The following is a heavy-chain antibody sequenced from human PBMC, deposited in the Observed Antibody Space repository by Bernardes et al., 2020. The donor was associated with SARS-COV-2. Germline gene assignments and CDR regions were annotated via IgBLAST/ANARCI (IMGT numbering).Heavy chain of an antibody. Sequence: SETLSLTCAVYGGSFSGYYWSWIRQPPGKGLEWIGEINHGGSTNYNPSLKARVTMSVDTSKNQFSLNLSSVTAADTAVYYCARGRPLDSSTKGTPEITFGGVFVPPYFFDYWGQGTLVTVSS. CDR2: INHGGST. D-gene: IGHD3-16*02. CDR1: GGSFSGYY. V-gene: IGHV4-34*01. J-gene: IGHJ4*02. CDR3: ARGRPLDSSTKGTPEITFGGVFVPPYFFDY.